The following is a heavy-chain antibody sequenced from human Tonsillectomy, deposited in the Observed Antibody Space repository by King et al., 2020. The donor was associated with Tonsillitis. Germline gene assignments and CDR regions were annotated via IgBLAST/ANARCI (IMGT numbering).Heavy chain of an antibody. Sequence: VQLVQSGAEVKKPGASVKVSCKASRYTFTGYDINWVRQATGQGLEWMGWMNPDSGNTAYAQKFQGRVTLTRDTSITTAYMELSSLRSEDTAVYYCARVLPTPAYYYDRSAYYFFAYWGQGTLVTVSS. CDR2: MNPDSGNT. D-gene: IGHD3-22*01. CDR1: RYTFTGYD. CDR3: ARVLPTPAYYYDRSAYYFFAY. V-gene: IGHV1-8*02. J-gene: IGHJ4*02.